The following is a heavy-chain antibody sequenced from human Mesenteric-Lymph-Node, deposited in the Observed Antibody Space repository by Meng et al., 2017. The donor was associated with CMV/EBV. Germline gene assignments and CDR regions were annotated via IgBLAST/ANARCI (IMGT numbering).Heavy chain of an antibody. J-gene: IGHJ4*02. D-gene: IGHD4-23*01. Sequence: QVNLQQWGAGLLKPSETLSPTCAVYGGSFSGYYWSWIRQPPGKGLEWIGEINHSGSTNYNPSLKSQVTISVDTSKNQFSLKLSSVTAADTAVYYCARHQRWLKSEGGFNYWGQGTLVTVFS. CDR3: ARHQRWLKSEGGFNY. CDR1: GGSFSGYY. V-gene: IGHV4-34*01. CDR2: INHSGST.